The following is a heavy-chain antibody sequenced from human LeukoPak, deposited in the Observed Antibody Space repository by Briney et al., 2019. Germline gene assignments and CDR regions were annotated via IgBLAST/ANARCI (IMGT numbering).Heavy chain of an antibody. Sequence: ASVKVSCKASGYTFTSYYMHWVRQAPGQGLEWMGIINPSGGSTSYAQKFRGRVTMTRDMSTSTVYMELSSLRSEDTAVYYCASASGSYYHFDYWGQGTLVTVSS. CDR2: INPSGGST. CDR1: GYTFTSYY. V-gene: IGHV1-46*01. D-gene: IGHD1-26*01. CDR3: ASASGSYYHFDY. J-gene: IGHJ4*02.